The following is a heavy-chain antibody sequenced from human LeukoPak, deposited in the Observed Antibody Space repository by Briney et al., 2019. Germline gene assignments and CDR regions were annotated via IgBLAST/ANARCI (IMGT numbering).Heavy chain of an antibody. CDR3: ARKDSLAVRYFDWPPPLDV. D-gene: IGHD3-9*01. J-gene: IGHJ6*02. CDR1: GGSISSYY. V-gene: IGHV4-59*08. Sequence: KPSETLSLTCIDSGGSISSYYWSWIRQPPGKGLEWIGYIYYSGSTNYNPSLKSRVTISVDTSKSQFSLKLSSVTAADTAVYYCARKDSLAVRYFDWPPPLDVWGQGTTVTVSS. CDR2: IYYSGST.